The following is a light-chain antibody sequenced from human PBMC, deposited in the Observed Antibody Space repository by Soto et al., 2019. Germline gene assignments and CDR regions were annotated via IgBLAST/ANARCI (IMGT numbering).Light chain of an antibody. J-gene: IGKJ3*01. Sequence: ENVLTQSPGTLSLSPGERATLSCRASQSVSSTYLAWYQQKPGQAPRLLIYGASSRATSIPDRFGGSGSGTDFTLTISRLEPEDFAVYYCQQYGGSPAFTFGPGTKVDIK. CDR1: QSVSSTY. CDR3: QQYGGSPAFT. V-gene: IGKV3-20*01. CDR2: GAS.